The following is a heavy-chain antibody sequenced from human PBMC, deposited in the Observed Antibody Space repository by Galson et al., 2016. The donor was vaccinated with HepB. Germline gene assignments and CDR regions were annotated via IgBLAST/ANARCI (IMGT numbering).Heavy chain of an antibody. V-gene: IGHV4-31*03. CDR3: ARTRLTLVRGVDPNWFDP. Sequence: TLSLTCTVSGGSITSDGYYWSWIRPHPGKGMEWLGFIYYSGSTYYNPSLQRRLTISVDTSMSQFSLKLRSVTAADTAVYYCARTRLTLVRGVDPNWFDPWGQGTLVTVSS. CDR2: IYYSGST. D-gene: IGHD3-10*01. J-gene: IGHJ5*02. CDR1: GGSITSDGYY.